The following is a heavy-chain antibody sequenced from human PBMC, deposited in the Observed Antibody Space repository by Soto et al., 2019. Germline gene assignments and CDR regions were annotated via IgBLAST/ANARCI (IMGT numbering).Heavy chain of an antibody. Sequence: SETLSLTCAVYGGSSSGYYWSWIRQPPGKGLEWIGEINHSGSTNYNPSLKSRVTISVDTSKNQFSLKLSSVTAADTAVYYCARGRDGYCSGGSCYRPFGMDVWGQGTTVTVSS. J-gene: IGHJ6*02. D-gene: IGHD2-15*01. V-gene: IGHV4-34*01. CDR2: INHSGST. CDR3: ARGRDGYCSGGSCYRPFGMDV. CDR1: GGSSSGYY.